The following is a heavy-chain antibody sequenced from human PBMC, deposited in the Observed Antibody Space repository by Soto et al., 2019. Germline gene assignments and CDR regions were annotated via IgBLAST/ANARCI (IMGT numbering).Heavy chain of an antibody. CDR1: AASFSKYY. J-gene: IGHJ4*02. V-gene: IGHV4-59*01. D-gene: IGHD3-16*01. CDR3: ASVTFGGVVLAH. Sequence: SETLPLTCTFSAASFSKYYWTWIRQPPGKGLEWIGYVYFNGNTNYNPSLKRRVSISIDTSKNQISLTLNSVTAADTAVYYCASVTFGGVVLAHWGQGTLVTVSS. CDR2: VYFNGNT.